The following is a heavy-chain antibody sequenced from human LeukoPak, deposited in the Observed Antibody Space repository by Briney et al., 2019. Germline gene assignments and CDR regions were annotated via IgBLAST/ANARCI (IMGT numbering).Heavy chain of an antibody. CDR2: ISPNGGST. CDR1: GFTFSSYT. Sequence: GGSLRLSCSASGFTFSSYTMHWVRQAPGKGLEYVSAISPNGGSTYYGDSVKGRFTISRDNSKKTLYLQMRSLRAEDTAVYYCVKTIAVAGNFDYWGQGTLVTVS. J-gene: IGHJ4*02. V-gene: IGHV3-64D*09. CDR3: VKTIAVAGNFDY. D-gene: IGHD6-13*01.